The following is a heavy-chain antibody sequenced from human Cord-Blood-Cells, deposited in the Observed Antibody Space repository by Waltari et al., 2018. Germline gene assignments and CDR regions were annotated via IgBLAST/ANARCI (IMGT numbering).Heavy chain of an antibody. V-gene: IGHV1-69*01. Sequence: QVQLVQSGAEVKKPGSSVKVSCKASGGTFSSYAISWVRQAPGQGLEWMGGIIPIFGTANYAQKFQGRVTITADESTSTAYMELSSLRSEDTAAYYCARCYIVVVPAATTNAFDIWGQGTMVTVSS. CDR3: ARCYIVVVPAATTNAFDI. CDR1: GGTFSSYA. D-gene: IGHD2-2*01. J-gene: IGHJ3*02. CDR2: IIPIFGTA.